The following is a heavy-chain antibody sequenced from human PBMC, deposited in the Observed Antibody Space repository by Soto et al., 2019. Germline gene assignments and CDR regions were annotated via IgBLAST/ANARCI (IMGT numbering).Heavy chain of an antibody. V-gene: IGHV3-33*01. CDR3: ATDYYYDASGYVPPDF. J-gene: IGHJ4*02. D-gene: IGHD3-22*01. CDR1: GFTFRSYG. Sequence: QVHLVESGGGVVQPGRSLRLSCAASGFTFRSYGMHWVRQAADKGLEWVATVWFDGSNKYYVDSVKGRFTISRDNSKNTLYLQMNSLRVEDTAVYYCATDYYYDASGYVPPDFWGQGTLVTVSS. CDR2: VWFDGSNK.